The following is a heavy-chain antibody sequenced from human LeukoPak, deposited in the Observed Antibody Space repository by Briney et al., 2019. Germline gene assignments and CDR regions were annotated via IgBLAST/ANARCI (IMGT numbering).Heavy chain of an antibody. CDR2: ISYDGSNK. D-gene: IGHD6-13*01. CDR3: AKGPGSSSWYYYFDY. V-gene: IGHV3-30*18. J-gene: IGHJ4*02. Sequence: PGRSLRLSCAASGFTFSSYGMHWVRQAPGKGLEWVAVISYDGSNKYYADSVKGRFTISRDNSKNMLYLQMNSLRAEDTAVYYCAKGPGSSSWYYYFDYWGQGTLVTVSS. CDR1: GFTFSSYG.